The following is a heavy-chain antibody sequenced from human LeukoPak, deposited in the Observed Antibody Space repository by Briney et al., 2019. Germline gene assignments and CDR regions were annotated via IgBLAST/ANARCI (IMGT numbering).Heavy chain of an antibody. CDR3: ARDGLGDCSSTSCYGGVDY. CDR1: GFTVSSSY. D-gene: IGHD2-2*01. V-gene: IGHV3-66*01. CDR2: IYSSGST. J-gene: IGHJ4*02. Sequence: GGSLRLSCAASGFTVSSSYMSWVRQSPGKGLEWVSIIYSSGSTYYPDSLKGRFTISRDNAKNSLYLQMNSLRAEDTAVYYCARDGLGDCSSTSCYGGVDYWGQGTLVTVSS.